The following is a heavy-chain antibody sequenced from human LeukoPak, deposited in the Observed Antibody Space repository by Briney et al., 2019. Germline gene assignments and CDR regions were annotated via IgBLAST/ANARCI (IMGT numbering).Heavy chain of an antibody. D-gene: IGHD6-19*01. V-gene: IGHV4-34*01. CDR3: ARGGDSSGWYEDFDY. CDR2: INHSGST. J-gene: IGHJ4*02. Sequence: SETLSLTCAVYGGSFSGYYWSWIRQPPGKGLEWIGEINHSGSTNYNPSLKSRVTISVDTSKNQFSLKLSSVTSADTAVYYCARGGDSSGWYEDFDYWGQGTLVTVSS. CDR1: GGSFSGYY.